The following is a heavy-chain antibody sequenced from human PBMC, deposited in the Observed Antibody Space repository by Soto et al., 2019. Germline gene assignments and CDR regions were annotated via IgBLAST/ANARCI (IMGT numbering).Heavy chain of an antibody. Sequence: QLQLHQCGAGLLKPSETMSLPCDVYGGSFNDYYWTWIRQPPGQGLEWIGEINHSGKTNYNPSLKSRVTISVDTPKNPCSLKLNSVTAADTALYVCARQDNRDYSSSYSFYIWCLGKLGTVSS. V-gene: IGHV4-34*01. D-gene: IGHD3-22*01. CDR1: GGSFNDYY. CDR2: INHSGKT. CDR3: ARQDNRDYSSSYSFYI. J-gene: IGHJ3*02.